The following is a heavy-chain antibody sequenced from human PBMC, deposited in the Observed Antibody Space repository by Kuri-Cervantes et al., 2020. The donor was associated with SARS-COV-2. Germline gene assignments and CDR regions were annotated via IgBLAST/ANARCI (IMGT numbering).Heavy chain of an antibody. J-gene: IGHJ4*02. CDR1: GFTFSAYW. CDR2: IDGDGTSI. CDR3: ARDLVPAAMLDY. V-gene: IGHV3-74*01. Sequence: GESLKISCAASGFTFSAYWMHWVRHAPGKGLVWVSHIDGDGTSIGYADSVKGRFTISRDNAKGTLYLQMNSLRAEDTAVYYCARDLVPAAMLDYWGQGTLVTVSS. D-gene: IGHD2-2*01.